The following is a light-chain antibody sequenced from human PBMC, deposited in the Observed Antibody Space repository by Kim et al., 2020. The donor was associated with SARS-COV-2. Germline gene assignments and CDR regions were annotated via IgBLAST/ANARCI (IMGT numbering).Light chain of an antibody. J-gene: IGKJ2*01. CDR3: QQYDNY. CDR2: KAS. Sequence: STRSASVGDRVIITCRASQSNSMWLAWYQQKPGKAPKLLISKASSLQSGVPSRFSGSGSGTQFTLTISSLQPDDFGTYYCQQYDNYFGQGTKLE. CDR1: QSNSMW. V-gene: IGKV1-5*03.